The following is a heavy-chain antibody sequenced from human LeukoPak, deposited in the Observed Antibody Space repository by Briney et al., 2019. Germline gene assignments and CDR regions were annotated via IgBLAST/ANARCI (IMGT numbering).Heavy chain of an antibody. CDR1: GFTVNSNY. Sequence: GGSLRLSCAASGFTVNSNYMNWVRQAPGKGLEWVSVIYSGGNIYYAESVKGRFTISRDNSKNTVFLQMNSLRAEDTAVYYCARDGSGSYYYYGMDVWGQGTTVTVSS. D-gene: IGHD3-10*01. CDR2: IYSGGNI. CDR3: ARDGSGSYYYYGMDV. V-gene: IGHV3-53*01. J-gene: IGHJ6*02.